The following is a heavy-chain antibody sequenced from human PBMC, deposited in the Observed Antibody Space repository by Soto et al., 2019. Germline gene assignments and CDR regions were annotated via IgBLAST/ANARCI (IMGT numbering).Heavy chain of an antibody. D-gene: IGHD2-2*01. CDR1: GFTFSSYA. CDR3: ASPSRANVPTRVAYFDY. Sequence: PGGSLRLSYAASGFTFSSYAMHWVRQAPGKGLEWVAVISYDGSNKYYADSVKGRFTISRDNSKNTLYLQMNSLRAEDTAVYYCASPSRANVPTRVAYFDYWGQGTLVTVSS. V-gene: IGHV3-30-3*01. J-gene: IGHJ4*02. CDR2: ISYDGSNK.